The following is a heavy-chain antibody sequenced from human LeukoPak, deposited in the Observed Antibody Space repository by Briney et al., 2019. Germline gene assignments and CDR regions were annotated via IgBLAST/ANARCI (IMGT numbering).Heavy chain of an antibody. J-gene: IGHJ4*02. CDR3: AKIVRSNSGWPLDY. V-gene: IGHV3-23*01. CDR2: ISGGGGGT. CDR1: EFTFSGYG. D-gene: IGHD6-19*01. Sequence: GGSLRLSCAASEFTFSGYGMTWVRQAPGKGLEWVSTISGGGGGTYYADPVKGRFTISRDNSKNTLYLQMNSLSAEDTAIYYCAKIVRSNSGWPLDYWGQGTLVTVSS.